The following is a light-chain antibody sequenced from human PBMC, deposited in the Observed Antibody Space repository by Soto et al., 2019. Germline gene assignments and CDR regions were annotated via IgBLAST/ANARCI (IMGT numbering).Light chain of an antibody. CDR3: QQYYSTPLT. CDR1: QSVLYSSNNKNY. CDR2: WAS. J-gene: IGKJ4*01. V-gene: IGKV4-1*01. Sequence: DIVMTQSPDSLAVSLGERATINCKSSQSVLYSSNNKNYLAWYPQKPGQPPKLLIYWASTRESGVPDRFSGSGSGKDFTYNISSLQAEDVAVYYCQQYYSTPLTFGGGTKVEIK.